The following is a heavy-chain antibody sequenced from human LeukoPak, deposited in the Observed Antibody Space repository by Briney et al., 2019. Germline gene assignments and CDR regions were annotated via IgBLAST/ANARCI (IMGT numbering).Heavy chain of an antibody. CDR3: ATVNCGGDCYSPSYFDY. V-gene: IGHV3-21*01. CDR2: ISSSSSYI. J-gene: IGHJ4*02. CDR1: EFTFSSYS. D-gene: IGHD2-21*02. Sequence: GGSLRLSCAASEFTFSSYSMNWVRQAPGKGLEWVSSISSSSSYIYYADSVKGRFTISRDNAKNSLYLQMNSLRAEDTAVYYCATVNCGGDCYSPSYFDYWGQGTLVTVSS.